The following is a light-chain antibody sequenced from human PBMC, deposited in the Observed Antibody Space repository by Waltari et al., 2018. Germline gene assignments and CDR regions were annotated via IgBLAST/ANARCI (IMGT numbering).Light chain of an antibody. CDR1: SSDLGGYNY. J-gene: IGLJ2*01. Sequence: QSALTQPASVSGSPGQSLTISCTGTSSDLGGYNYVSWYQQHPGKAPKLMIYDVTKRPSGVSDRFSGSKSGNTAALTISGLQAEDEADYYCSSYTSTSTLGIFGGGTKLTVL. CDR2: DVT. V-gene: IGLV2-14*03. CDR3: SSYTSTSTLGI.